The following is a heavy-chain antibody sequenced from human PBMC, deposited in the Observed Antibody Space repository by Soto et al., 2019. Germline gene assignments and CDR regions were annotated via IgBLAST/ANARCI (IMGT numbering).Heavy chain of an antibody. CDR2: ISAHNGNT. J-gene: IGHJ4*02. Sequence: QVHLVQSGAEVKKPGASVKVSCKGSGYAFTTYGITWVRQAPGQGLEWMGWISAHNGNTNYAQKLQGRVTVTGDTSTSTAYMELRSLRSDDTAVYSCARGRYGDYWGQGALVTVSS. V-gene: IGHV1-18*01. D-gene: IGHD1-1*01. CDR1: GYAFTTYG. CDR3: ARGRYGDY.